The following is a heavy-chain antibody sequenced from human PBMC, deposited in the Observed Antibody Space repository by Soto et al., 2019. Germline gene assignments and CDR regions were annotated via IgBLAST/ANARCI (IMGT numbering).Heavy chain of an antibody. Sequence: QVQLVESGGGLVKPGGSLRLSCAASGFTFSDYYMSWIRQAPGKGLEWVSYISSSSSYTNYADSVKGRFTISRDNAKNSLYLQMNSLRAEDTAVYYCARALRWSGSPPTDVWGQGTTVAVSS. V-gene: IGHV3-11*06. D-gene: IGHD1-26*01. CDR2: ISSSSSYT. J-gene: IGHJ6*02. CDR3: ARALRWSGSPPTDV. CDR1: GFTFSDYY.